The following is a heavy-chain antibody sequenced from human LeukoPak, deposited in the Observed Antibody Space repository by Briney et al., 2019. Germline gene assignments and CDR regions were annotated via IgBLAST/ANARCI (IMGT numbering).Heavy chain of an antibody. CDR1: GFTFSDNY. D-gene: IGHD3-10*01. J-gene: IGHJ6*02. Sequence: GGSLRLSCAASGFTFSDNYMTWVRQAPGKGLEWVSSISSTSSYIYYADSMKGRFTISRDNAKNSLYLQMNSLRAEDTAVYYCARALWSGPVYYGMDVWGQGTTVTVSS. CDR2: ISSTSSYI. CDR3: ARALWSGPVYYGMDV. V-gene: IGHV3-21*01.